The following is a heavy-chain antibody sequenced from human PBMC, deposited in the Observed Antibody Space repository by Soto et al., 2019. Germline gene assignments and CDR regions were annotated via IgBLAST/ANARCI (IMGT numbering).Heavy chain of an antibody. J-gene: IGHJ6*02. CDR2: VIPILSRA. CDR3: ANPFVAASYSYCYGRHV. D-gene: IGHD6-25*01. V-gene: IGHV1-69*13. Sequence: SVKVSGTSSGGTFSSYPISSVRHSPGQGLGSIGGVIPILSRANYAQKFQGSVTITADESTSTACMKLSSLSSDDTAVYYCANPFVAASYSYCYGRHVWGRQXTVTAS. CDR1: GGTFSSYP.